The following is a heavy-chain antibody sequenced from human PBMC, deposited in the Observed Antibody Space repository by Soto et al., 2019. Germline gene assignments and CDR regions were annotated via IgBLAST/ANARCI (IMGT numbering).Heavy chain of an antibody. CDR2: IYPGDSDT. CDR3: ARLDGPAARPQNYYYGMDV. CDR1: GYSFTSYW. D-gene: IGHD6-6*01. J-gene: IGHJ6*02. V-gene: IGHV5-51*01. Sequence: PGESLKISCKGSGYSFTSYWIGWVRQMPGKGLEWMGIIYPGDSDTRYSPSFQGQVTISADKSISTAYLQWSSLKASDTAMYYCARLDGPAARPQNYYYGMDVWGQGTTVTV.